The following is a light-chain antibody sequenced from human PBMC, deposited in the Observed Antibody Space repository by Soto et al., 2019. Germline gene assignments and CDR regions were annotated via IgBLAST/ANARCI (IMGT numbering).Light chain of an antibody. J-gene: IGKJ2*01. CDR1: QSVSSN. CDR3: QQYNNWPRGT. CDR2: GAS. V-gene: IGKV3-15*01. Sequence: EIVMTQSPATLSVSPGERATLSCRASQSVSSNLAWYQQKPGQAPRLLIYGASTKATGIPARFSGSGSGTEFNHSISSLQSEDFAAYYCQQYNNWPRGTFGQGTKLELK.